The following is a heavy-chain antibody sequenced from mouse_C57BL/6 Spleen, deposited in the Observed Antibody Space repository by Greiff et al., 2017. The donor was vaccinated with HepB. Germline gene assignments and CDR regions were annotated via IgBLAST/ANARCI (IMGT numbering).Heavy chain of an antibody. V-gene: IGHV1-82*01. CDR3: ARGGIYGNYGGWYFDV. CDR1: GYAFSSSW. Sequence: VQLQQSGPELVKPGASVKISCKASGYAFSSSWMNWVKQRPGKGLEWIGRIYPGDGDTNYNGKFKGKATLTADKSSSTAYMQLSSLTSEDSAVYFCARGGIYGNYGGWYFDVWGTGTTVTVSS. CDR2: IYPGDGDT. D-gene: IGHD2-1*01. J-gene: IGHJ1*03.